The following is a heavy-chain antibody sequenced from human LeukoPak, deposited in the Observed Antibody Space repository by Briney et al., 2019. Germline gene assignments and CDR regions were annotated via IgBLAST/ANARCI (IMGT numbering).Heavy chain of an antibody. D-gene: IGHD2-2*01. CDR2: IIPILGIA. V-gene: IGHV1-69*02. CDR1: GGTFISYT. CDR3: AGCYCSSTSCYNWFDP. Sequence: SVKVSCKASGGTFISYTISWVRQAPGKGREWMGRIIPILGIANYAQKFQGRVMITADKSTSTAYMELSSLRSEDTAVYYCAGCYCSSTSCYNWFDPWGQGTLVTVSS. J-gene: IGHJ5*02.